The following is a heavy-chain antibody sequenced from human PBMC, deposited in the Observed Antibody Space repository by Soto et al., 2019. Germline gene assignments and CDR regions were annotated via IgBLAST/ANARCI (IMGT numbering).Heavy chain of an antibody. Sequence: QVQLVQSGAEVKKPGSSVKVSCKASGGTFSSYTISWVRQAPGQGLEWMGRIIPILGIANYAQKFQGRVTITADKSTSTASMELSSLRSDDTAVYYCARERGDGGENYWGQGTLVTVSS. V-gene: IGHV1-69*08. CDR2: IIPILGIA. CDR1: GGTFSSYT. D-gene: IGHD2-21*02. J-gene: IGHJ4*02. CDR3: ARERGDGGENY.